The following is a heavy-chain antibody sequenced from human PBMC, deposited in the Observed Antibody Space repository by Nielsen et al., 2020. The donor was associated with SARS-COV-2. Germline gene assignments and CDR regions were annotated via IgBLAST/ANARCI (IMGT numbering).Heavy chain of an antibody. CDR2: ISYDGSNK. Sequence: GGSLRLSCAASGFTFSSYAMHWVRQAPGKGLEWVAVISYDGSNKYYADSVKGRFTISRDNSKNTLYLQMNSLRAEDTAVYYCVRDGDVRWELLWAIDYWGQGTLVTVSS. CDR1: GFTFSSYA. D-gene: IGHD1-26*01. CDR3: VRDGDVRWELLWAIDY. V-gene: IGHV3-30-3*01. J-gene: IGHJ4*02.